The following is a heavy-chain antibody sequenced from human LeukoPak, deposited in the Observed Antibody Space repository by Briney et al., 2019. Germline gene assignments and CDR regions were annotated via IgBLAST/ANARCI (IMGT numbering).Heavy chain of an antibody. CDR1: GFTFDDYA. CDR3: AKDGLRQY. Sequence: GGSLRLSCAASGFTFDDYAMHWVRQAPGKGLEWVSGISWNSGSIGYADSVKGRFTISRDNAKNSLYLQMNSLRAEDTALYYCAKDGLRQYWGQGTLVTVSS. V-gene: IGHV3-9*01. J-gene: IGHJ4*02. D-gene: IGHD4-17*01. CDR2: ISWNSGSI.